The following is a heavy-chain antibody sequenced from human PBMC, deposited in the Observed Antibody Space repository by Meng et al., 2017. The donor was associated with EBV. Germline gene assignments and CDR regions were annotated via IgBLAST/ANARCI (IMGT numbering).Heavy chain of an antibody. Sequence: VELFQDGAWVKQPGSSVKASCKTAGGILFSFAIRWLRQALGQGLEWMGGIIPLFHTTNYAQKFQGRLHIIADESSATPYMELSSLRSEDTAIYYCASAEHYGDYVFEYWGQGTLVTVSS. CDR1: GGILFSFA. D-gene: IGHD4-17*01. CDR3: ASAEHYGDYVFEY. V-gene: IGHV1-69*01. CDR2: IIPLFHTT. J-gene: IGHJ4*02.